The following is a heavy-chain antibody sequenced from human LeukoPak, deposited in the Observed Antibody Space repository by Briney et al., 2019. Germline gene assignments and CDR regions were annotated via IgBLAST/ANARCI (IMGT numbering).Heavy chain of an antibody. J-gene: IGHJ4*02. CDR3: ARGSGSYRSHFDY. D-gene: IGHD3-10*01. CDR1: GYRFTTYW. V-gene: IGHV5-51*01. Sequence: ESLTLSCKGSGYRFTTYWIGWVRQMPGKGLEWMGIIYPGDSDPRYNPSFQGQVTISADKSISTAYLQWSSLKASDTAMFYCARGSGSYRSHFDYWGQGTLVTVSS. CDR2: IYPGDSDP.